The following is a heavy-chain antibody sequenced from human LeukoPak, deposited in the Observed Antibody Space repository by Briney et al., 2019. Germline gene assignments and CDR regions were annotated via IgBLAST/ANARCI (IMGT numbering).Heavy chain of an antibody. D-gene: IGHD3-16*01. J-gene: IGHJ6*02. CDR1: GFTFDDYG. Sequence: GGSLRLSCAASGFTFDDYGMHWVRQAPGKGLEWVSGISWNSDSVGYADSVKGRFTISRDNAENSLYLQMNSLRAEDTAFYYCARAGGSRNYYAMDVWGQGTTVTVSS. CDR2: ISWNSDSV. CDR3: ARAGGSRNYYAMDV. V-gene: IGHV3-9*01.